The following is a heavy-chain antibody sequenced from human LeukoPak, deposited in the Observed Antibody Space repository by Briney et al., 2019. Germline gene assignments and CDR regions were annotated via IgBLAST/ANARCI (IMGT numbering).Heavy chain of an antibody. CDR1: GYTFTGYY. D-gene: IGHD2-2*01. J-gene: IGHJ4*02. CDR2: INPNSGGT. V-gene: IGHV1-2*02. CDR3: ARGRGIGTTPRKFDY. Sequence: GASVKVSCKASGYTFTGYYMHWVRQAPGQGLEWMGWINPNSGGTNYAQKFQGRVTMTRDTSISTAYMELSRLRSDDTAVYYCARGRGIGTTPRKFDYWGQGTLVTGSS.